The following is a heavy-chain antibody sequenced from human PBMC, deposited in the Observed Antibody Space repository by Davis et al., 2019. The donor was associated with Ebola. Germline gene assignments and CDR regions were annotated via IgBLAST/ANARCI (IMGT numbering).Heavy chain of an antibody. J-gene: IGHJ5*02. CDR2: IYYSGGT. Sequence: SETLSLTCTVSGGSISSGGYYWSWIRQHTGKGLEWIGYIYYSGGTYYNPSLKSRVTISVDTSKNQFSLKLSSVTAADTAVYYCATGSTIFGVVYTNWFDPWGQGTLVTVSS. D-gene: IGHD3-3*01. CDR3: ATGSTIFGVVYTNWFDP. V-gene: IGHV4-31*03. CDR1: GGSISSGGYY.